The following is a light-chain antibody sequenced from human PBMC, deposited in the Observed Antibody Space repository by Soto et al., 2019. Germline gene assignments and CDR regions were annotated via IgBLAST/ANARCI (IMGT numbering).Light chain of an antibody. CDR2: DVS. Sequence: EIVMTQSPATLSVSPGERATLSCWASQSVSNNLAWYQQKPGQAPRLLIYDVSTRATGIPTRFSGSGSGTEFTLTISSLQSEDFAAYFCHSRAFGQGTRL. CDR3: HSRA. V-gene: IGKV3D-15*01. J-gene: IGKJ5*01. CDR1: QSVSNN.